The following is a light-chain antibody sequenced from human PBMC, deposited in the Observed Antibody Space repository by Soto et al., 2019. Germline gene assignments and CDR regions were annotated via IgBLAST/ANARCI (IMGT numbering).Light chain of an antibody. CDR2: AAS. V-gene: IGKV1-39*01. Sequence: DIQITQSPSSLSASVGDRVTITCRASQSISTFLNWYQQRPGKAPELLIYAASNLQSGVPSRFSGSGSGTDFALTISSLQPEDFATYYCQQSYSTPGTFGQGTRLEI. CDR1: QSISTF. CDR3: QQSYSTPGT. J-gene: IGKJ5*01.